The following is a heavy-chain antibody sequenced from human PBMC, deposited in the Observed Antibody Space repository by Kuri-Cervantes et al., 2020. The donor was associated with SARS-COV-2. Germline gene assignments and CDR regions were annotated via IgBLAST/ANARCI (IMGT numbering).Heavy chain of an antibody. CDR2: ISYDGSNK. V-gene: IGHV3-30*18. J-gene: IGHJ6*02. CDR3: AEDVDWYSMSYYYGMDV. CDR1: GFTFSSYG. D-gene: IGHD2-21*02. Sequence: GESLKISCAASGFTFSSYGMHWVRQAPGKGLEWVAVISYDGSNKYYADSVKGRFTISRDDSTNTVYLQMNSLRAEDTAAYYCAEDVDWYSMSYYYGMDVWGQGTTVTVSS.